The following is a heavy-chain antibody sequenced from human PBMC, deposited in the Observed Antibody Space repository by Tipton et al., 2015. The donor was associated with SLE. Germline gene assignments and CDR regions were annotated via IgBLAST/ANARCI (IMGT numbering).Heavy chain of an antibody. V-gene: IGHV4-39*07. Sequence: PSLTCIVSGGSISSSSYYWGWIRQPPGKGLEWIGSIYYSGSTYYNPSLKSRVTISVDTSKNQFSLKLSSVTAADTAVYYCARASPVDRLPYYYYGMDVWGQGTTVTVSS. CDR3: ARASPVDRLPYYYYGMDV. D-gene: IGHD3-22*01. J-gene: IGHJ6*02. CDR2: IYYSGST. CDR1: GGSISSSSYY.